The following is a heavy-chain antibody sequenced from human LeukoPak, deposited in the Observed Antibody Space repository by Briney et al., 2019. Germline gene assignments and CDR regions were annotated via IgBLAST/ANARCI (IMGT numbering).Heavy chain of an antibody. CDR3: ARDSDYYDSSGYSPSPYYFDY. V-gene: IGHV3-30*02. J-gene: IGHJ4*02. D-gene: IGHD3-22*01. CDR1: GFTFGSYG. Sequence: GGSLRLSCAASGFTFGSYGMHWVRQAPGKGLEWVTFIRSDGSNKYYADSVKGRFSISRDNSKSMVFLQMNSLRPEDTAVYYCARDSDYYDSSGYSPSPYYFDYWGQGTLVTVSS. CDR2: IRSDGSNK.